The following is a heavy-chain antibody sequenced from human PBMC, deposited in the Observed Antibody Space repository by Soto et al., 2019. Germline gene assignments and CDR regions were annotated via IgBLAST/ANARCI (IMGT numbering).Heavy chain of an antibody. J-gene: IGHJ6*02. CDR2: IVVGSGNT. V-gene: IGHV1-58*02. Sequence: SAKVSCKASGFTFTSSAMQWVRQARGQRLEWIGWIVVGSGNTNYAQKFQERVTITRDMSTSTAYMELSSLRSEDTAVYYCAADRATVTAYYYYYGTDVWGQGTTVTVSS. CDR1: GFTFTSSA. D-gene: IGHD2-21*02. CDR3: AADRATVTAYYYYYGTDV.